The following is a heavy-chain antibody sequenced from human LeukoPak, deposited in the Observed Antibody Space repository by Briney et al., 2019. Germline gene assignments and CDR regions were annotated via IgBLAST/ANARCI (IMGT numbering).Heavy chain of an antibody. CDR1: GGSISSSSYH. V-gene: IGHV4-39*07. J-gene: IGHJ5*02. D-gene: IGHD2-2*01. CDR3: ARVVPAPRNWFDP. Sequence: SETLSLTCTVSGGSISSSSYHWGWIRQPPGKGLEWIGTIYYSGSTYYNPSLKSRVTISVDTSKNQFSLKLSSVTAADTAVYYCARVVPAPRNWFDPWGQGTLVTVSS. CDR2: IYYSGST.